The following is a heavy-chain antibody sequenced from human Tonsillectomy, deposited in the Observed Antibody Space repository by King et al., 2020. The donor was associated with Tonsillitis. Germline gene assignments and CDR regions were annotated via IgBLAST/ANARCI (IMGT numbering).Heavy chain of an antibody. D-gene: IGHD3-16*01. V-gene: IGHV2-26*01. CDR2: IFSNDEK. CDR1: GFSLSNARLT. CDR3: AMITSTNYYYDMDV. J-gene: IGHJ6*02. Sequence: TLKESGPVLVKPTETLTLTCTVSGFSLSNARLTVSWIRQPPGKALEWLAHIFSNDEKSYSTSLKSRVTISKDTSKSQVVLNMTNVDPVDTATYYCAMITSTNYYYDMDVWGQGTTVTVSS.